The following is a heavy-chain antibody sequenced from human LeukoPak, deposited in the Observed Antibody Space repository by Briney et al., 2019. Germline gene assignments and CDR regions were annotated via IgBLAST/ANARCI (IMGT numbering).Heavy chain of an antibody. CDR1: GFTFSRYG. V-gene: IGHV3-33*01. CDR3: ARDSNHYGDYSGAVWALFSYYYYGMDV. D-gene: IGHD4-17*01. J-gene: IGHJ6*02. CDR2: IWYDGSNK. Sequence: PGGSLRLSCAASGFTFSRYGMHWVRQAPGKGLEWVAVIWYDGSNKYYADSVKGRFTISRDNSKNTLYLQMNSLRAEDTAVYYCARDSNHYGDYSGAVWALFSYYYYGMDVWGQGTTVTVSS.